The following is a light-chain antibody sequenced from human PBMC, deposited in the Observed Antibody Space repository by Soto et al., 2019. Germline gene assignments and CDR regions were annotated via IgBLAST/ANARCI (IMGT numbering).Light chain of an antibody. CDR3: QTWGTGIRV. J-gene: IGLJ3*02. CDR2: LKSDGSH. Sequence: QPVLTQSPSASASLGASVKLTCTLSRGHSTYTIAWHQQQPDKGPRYLMKLKSDGSHSKGDGIPDRFLGSSSGAERYLTISSLQSEDEADYYCQTWGTGIRVFGGGTKLTVL. V-gene: IGLV4-69*01. CDR1: RGHSTYT.